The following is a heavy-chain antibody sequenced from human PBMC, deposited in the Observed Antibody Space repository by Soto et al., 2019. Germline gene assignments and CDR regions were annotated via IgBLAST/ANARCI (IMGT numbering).Heavy chain of an antibody. D-gene: IGHD1-1*01. CDR2: ISGSGATT. Sequence: EVQLLESGGGLVQPGGSLRLSCAASGFTFSSYVMSWVRQAPGKGLEWVSSISGSGATTYYADSVRGRFTISRDNSKNTLFLQVNSLRADDTAVYYCAKDRPGPTLHDAFDIWGQGTMVTVSS. V-gene: IGHV3-23*01. CDR3: AKDRPGPTLHDAFDI. CDR1: GFTFSSYV. J-gene: IGHJ3*02.